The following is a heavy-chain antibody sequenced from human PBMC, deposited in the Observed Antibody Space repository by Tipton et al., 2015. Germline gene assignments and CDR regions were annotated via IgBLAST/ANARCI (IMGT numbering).Heavy chain of an antibody. Sequence: TLSLTCDVSGYSISSGYYWGWIRQPPGKGLEWIGSIFHRGDTNYNPSLKSRVTISVDTSKNQFSLKLSSVTAADTAVYYCARETTYYYDSSGGPVNYFDYWGQGTLVTVSS. CDR2: IFHRGDT. CDR1: GYSISSGYY. D-gene: IGHD3-22*01. CDR3: ARETTYYYDSSGGPVNYFDY. V-gene: IGHV4-38-2*02. J-gene: IGHJ4*02.